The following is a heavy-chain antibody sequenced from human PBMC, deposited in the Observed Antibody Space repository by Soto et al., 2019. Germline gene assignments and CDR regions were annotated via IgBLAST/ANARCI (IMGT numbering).Heavy chain of an antibody. V-gene: IGHV1-8*01. CDR2: MNPNSGNT. J-gene: IGHJ4*02. Sequence: QVQLVQSGAEVKKPGASVKVSCKASGYTFTSYDINWVRQATGQGLEWMGWMNPNSGNTGYAQKFQGRVTMTSSTSINTAYMELSSLRSEDTAVYYCARGGYYYDSSAYYRPFDYWGQGTLVTVSS. D-gene: IGHD3-22*01. CDR1: GYTFTSYD. CDR3: ARGGYYYDSSAYYRPFDY.